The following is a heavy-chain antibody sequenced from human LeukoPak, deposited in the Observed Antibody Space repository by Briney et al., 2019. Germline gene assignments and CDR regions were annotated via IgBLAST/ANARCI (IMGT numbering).Heavy chain of an antibody. CDR1: GGYIRGTNYF. J-gene: IGHJ5*02. Sequence: SETLSLTCSVSGGYIRGTNYFWGWIRQPPGKGLEWIGDISYSGSSYYNPSLKSRVTVSVDASTDQFSLKMSSLIAADTAVYCCVRRMAGMYNWFDPWGQGTLVTVSS. D-gene: IGHD2-8*01. CDR2: ISYSGSS. CDR3: VRRMAGMYNWFDP. V-gene: IGHV4-39*01.